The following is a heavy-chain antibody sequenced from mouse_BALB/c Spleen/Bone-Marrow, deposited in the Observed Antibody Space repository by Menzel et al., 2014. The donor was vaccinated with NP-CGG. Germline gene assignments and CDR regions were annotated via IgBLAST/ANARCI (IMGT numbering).Heavy chain of an antibody. CDR1: GYAFSNSW. CDR2: IYPGDGDT. J-gene: IGHJ4*01. V-gene: IGHV1-82*01. D-gene: IGHD2-3*01. CDR3: ARSDGYRAMDY. Sequence: VHVKQSGPELVKPGASVKISCKASGYAFSNSWMNWVKQRPGQGLEWIGRIYPGDGDTYYNGKFKDKATLTADKSSSTAYMQLSSLTSVDSAVYFCARSDGYRAMDYWGQGTSVTVSS.